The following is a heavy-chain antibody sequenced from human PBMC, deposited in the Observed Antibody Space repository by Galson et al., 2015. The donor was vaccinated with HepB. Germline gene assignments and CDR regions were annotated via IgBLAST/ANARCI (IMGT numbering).Heavy chain of an antibody. CDR2: ISTSSSYT. J-gene: IGHJ4*02. CDR3: AKVGAAGTFFDY. CDR1: GFTFSDYY. Sequence: SLRLSCAASGFTFSDYYMSWIRQAPGKGLEWVSYISTSSSYTNYADSVKGRFTISRDNTKNSLYLQMNSLRAEDTAVYYCAKVGAAGTFFDYWGQGTLVTVSS. V-gene: IGHV3-11*05. D-gene: IGHD6-13*01.